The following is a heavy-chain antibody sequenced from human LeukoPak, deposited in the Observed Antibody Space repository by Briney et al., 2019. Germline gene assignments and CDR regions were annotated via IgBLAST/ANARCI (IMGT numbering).Heavy chain of an antibody. J-gene: IGHJ6*03. CDR2: INPGGST. V-gene: IGHV4-34*01. Sequence: PSETLSLTCTVSGESFSGYYWTWIRQSPGKGLKWIGEINPGGSTYFNPSLKSRLTISRDTSKNQFSLRLRSVTAADTGIYYCARGRQEISMIIVVMTAVSYYLDAWGKGTTVTVS. D-gene: IGHD3-22*01. CDR3: ARGRQEISMIIVVMTAVSYYLDA. CDR1: GESFSGYY.